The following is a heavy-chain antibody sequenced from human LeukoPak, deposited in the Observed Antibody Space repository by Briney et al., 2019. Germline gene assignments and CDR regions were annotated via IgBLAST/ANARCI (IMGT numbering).Heavy chain of an antibody. D-gene: IGHD5-18*01. CDR3: AKDTAQGYTYGTIEQDY. CDR2: ISWNSGSI. J-gene: IGHJ4*02. CDR1: GFTFDDYA. Sequence: GRSLRLSCAASGFTFDDYAMHWVRQAPGKGLEWVSGISWNSGSIGYADSVKGRFTISRDNAKNTVYLQMNSLRAEDSAVYYCAKDTAQGYTYGTIEQDYWGQGTRVTVSS. V-gene: IGHV3-9*01.